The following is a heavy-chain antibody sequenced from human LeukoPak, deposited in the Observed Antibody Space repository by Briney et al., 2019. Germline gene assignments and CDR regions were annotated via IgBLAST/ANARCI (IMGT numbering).Heavy chain of an antibody. CDR1: GFIFSSYN. Sequence: GGSLTLSCAASGFIFSSYNMNWVRQAPGKGLEWVPSISSSSSYKNYADSVKGRFTISRDNAKNSLYLQMNSLRAEDTAVYYCARDYYDSSGYSLDYYYYMDVWGKGTTVTISS. CDR3: ARDYYDSSGYSLDYYYYMDV. D-gene: IGHD3-22*01. J-gene: IGHJ6*03. CDR2: ISSSSSYK. V-gene: IGHV3-21*01.